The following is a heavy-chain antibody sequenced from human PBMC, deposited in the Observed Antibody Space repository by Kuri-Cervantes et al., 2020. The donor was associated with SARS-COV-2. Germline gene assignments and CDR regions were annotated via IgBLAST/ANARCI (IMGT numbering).Heavy chain of an antibody. Sequence: ASVKVSCKASGYTFTSYAMHWVRQAPGQRLEWMGWINAGNGNTKYSQEFQGRVTITRDTSASTAYMELSSLRSEDTAVYYCAREDIVVVPAAIVWYYYYGMDVWGQGTTVTVSS. CDR2: INAGNGNT. J-gene: IGHJ6*02. D-gene: IGHD2-2*01. CDR1: GYTFTSYA. CDR3: AREDIVVVPAAIVWYYYYGMDV. V-gene: IGHV1-3*01.